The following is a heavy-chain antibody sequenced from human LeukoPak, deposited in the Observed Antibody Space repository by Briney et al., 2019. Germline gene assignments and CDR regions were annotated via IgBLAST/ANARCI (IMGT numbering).Heavy chain of an antibody. CDR1: GITLSNFG. CDR2: SSTSGTTR. CDR3: AREIVSTVAGNFDY. V-gene: IGHV3-48*04. Sequence: GGSLRLSCAVSGITLSNFGMNWVRQAPGKGLEWVSYSSTSGTTRTYADSVKGRLTISRDNAKNSLYLEMNSLRAEDTAVYYCAREIVSTVAGNFDYWGQGTLVTVSS. J-gene: IGHJ4*02. D-gene: IGHD6-19*01.